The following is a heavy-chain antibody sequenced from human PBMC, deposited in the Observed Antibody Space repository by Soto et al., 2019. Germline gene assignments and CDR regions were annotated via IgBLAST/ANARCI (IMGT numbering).Heavy chain of an antibody. D-gene: IGHD3-3*01. CDR3: ALDGPRVGDRVGIPQYYFDY. CDR1: GGTFSSYA. Sequence: QVQLVQSGAEVKKPGSSVKVSCKASGGTFSSYAISWVRQAPGQGLEWMGGIIPIFGTANYAQKFQGRVTVTEDESTSTAYMALSSLRAEDTAVYYCALDGPRVGDRVGIPQYYFDYWGQGTLVTVSS. J-gene: IGHJ4*02. CDR2: IIPIFGTA. V-gene: IGHV1-69*01.